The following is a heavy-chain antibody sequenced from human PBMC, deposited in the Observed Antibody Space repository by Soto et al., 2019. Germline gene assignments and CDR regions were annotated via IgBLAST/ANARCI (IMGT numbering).Heavy chain of an antibody. D-gene: IGHD3-22*01. V-gene: IGHV1-18*01. Sequence: QVKLVQSGTEVKKPGASMKVSCKASGYSFATSGISWVRQAPGQGLEWMGWISAYNGNTNYDQKLQDRVTMTTDTSTSTAYLELRSLRSGDTAVYYWVRAGQYYDSSGYANWGQGTLVTGSS. CDR3: VRAGQYYDSSGYAN. CDR2: ISAYNGNT. CDR1: GYSFATSG. J-gene: IGHJ4*02.